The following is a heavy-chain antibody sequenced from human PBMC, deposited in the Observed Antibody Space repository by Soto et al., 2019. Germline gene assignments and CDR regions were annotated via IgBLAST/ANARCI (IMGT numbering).Heavy chain of an antibody. V-gene: IGHV1-8*01. J-gene: IGHJ4*02. CDR2: MNPNSGNT. Sequence: QVQLVQSGAEVKKPGASVKVSCKASGYSFTSYDINWVRQATGQGLEWMGWMNPNSGNTDYGQNFQGRVTMTRDTSTRTGDMELSSLRSEDTAVYFCARSSFLIPVADHWGQGTLVTVSS. D-gene: IGHD6-19*01. CDR1: GYSFTSYD. CDR3: ARSSFLIPVADH.